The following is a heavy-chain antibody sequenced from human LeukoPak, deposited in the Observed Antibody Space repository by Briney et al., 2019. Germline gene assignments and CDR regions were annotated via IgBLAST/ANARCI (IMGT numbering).Heavy chain of an antibody. Sequence: PSETLSLTCTVSGGSISSSSYYWGWIRQPPGKGLEWIGSIYYSGSTYYNPSLKSRVTISVDTSKNQFSLKLSSVTAADTAVYYCAGRAVVVTAILDWGQGTLVTVSS. J-gene: IGHJ4*02. CDR1: GGSISSSSYY. D-gene: IGHD2-21*02. CDR2: IYYSGST. CDR3: AGRAVVVTAILD. V-gene: IGHV4-39*01.